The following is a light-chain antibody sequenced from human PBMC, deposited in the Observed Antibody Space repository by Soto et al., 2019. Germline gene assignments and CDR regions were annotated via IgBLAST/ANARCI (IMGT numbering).Light chain of an antibody. CDR1: QSVSSNF. J-gene: IGKJ4*01. CDR3: QQYDSSPLT. Sequence: EIVLTQSPGTLSLSPGERATLSCRASQSVSSNFLAWYQQTPGQAPRLLIYGASSRATGIPDRFSGSGSGTDFTLAISRLEPDDVAVYYCQQYDSSPLTFGGGTKVEIK. V-gene: IGKV3-20*01. CDR2: GAS.